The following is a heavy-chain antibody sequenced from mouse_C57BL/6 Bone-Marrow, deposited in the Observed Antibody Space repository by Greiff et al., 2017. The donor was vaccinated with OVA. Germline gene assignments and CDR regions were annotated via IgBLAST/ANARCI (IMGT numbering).Heavy chain of an antibody. CDR1: GYTFTDYE. CDR3: TRGHRRAY. J-gene: IGHJ3*01. CDR2: IDPETGGT. Sequence: VQLVESGAELVRPGASVTLSCKASGYTFTDYEMHWVKQTPVHGLEWIGAIDPETGGTAYNQKFKGKAILTADKSSSTAYMELRSLTSEDSAVYYCTRGHRRAYWGKGTLVTVSA. V-gene: IGHV1-15*01.